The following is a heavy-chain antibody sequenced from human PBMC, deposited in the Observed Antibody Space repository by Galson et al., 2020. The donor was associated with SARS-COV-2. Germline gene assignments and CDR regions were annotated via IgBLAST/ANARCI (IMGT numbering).Heavy chain of an antibody. V-gene: IGHV3-74*01. CDR3: ARESVYVVPAAPTYYYYGMDV. D-gene: IGHD2-2*01. CDR1: GFTFSSYW. Sequence: GGSLRLSCAASGFTFSSYWMHWVRQAPGKGLVWVSRINSDGSSTSYADSVKGRFTISRDNAKNTLYLQMNSLRAEDTAVYYCARESVYVVPAAPTYYYYGMDVWGQGTTVTVSS. J-gene: IGHJ6*02. CDR2: INSDGSST.